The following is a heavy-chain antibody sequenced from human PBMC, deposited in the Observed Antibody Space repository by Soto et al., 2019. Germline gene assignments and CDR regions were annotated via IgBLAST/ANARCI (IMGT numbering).Heavy chain of an antibody. CDR2: IYPGDSDT. Sequence: GESLKISCKGSGYSFTSYWIGWVRQMPGKGLEWMGIIYPGDSDTRYSPSFQGQVTISADKSISTAYLQWSSLKASDTAMYYCARQRVCNCSGGSCYSAWFDTWGQGTLGTVSS. V-gene: IGHV5-51*01. J-gene: IGHJ5*02. CDR1: GYSFTSYW. D-gene: IGHD2-15*01. CDR3: ARQRVCNCSGGSCYSAWFDT.